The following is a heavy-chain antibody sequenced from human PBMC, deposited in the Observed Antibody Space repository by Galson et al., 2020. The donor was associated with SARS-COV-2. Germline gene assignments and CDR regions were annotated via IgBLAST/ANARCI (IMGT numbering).Heavy chain of an antibody. V-gene: IGHV4-39*07. J-gene: IGHJ6*02. D-gene: IGHD6-19*01. CDR3: ARGAAVAGTVDDYYYYYGMDV. CDR1: GGSISSSSYY. Sequence: SETLSLTCTVSGGSISSSSYYWGWIRQPPGKGLEWIGSIYYSGSTYYNPSLKSQVTISVDTSKNQFSLKLSSVTAADTAVYYCARGAAVAGTVDDYYYYYGMDVWGQGTTVTVSS. CDR2: IYYSGST.